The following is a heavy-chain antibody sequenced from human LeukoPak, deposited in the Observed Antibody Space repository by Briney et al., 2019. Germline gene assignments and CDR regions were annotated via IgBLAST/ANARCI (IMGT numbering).Heavy chain of an antibody. V-gene: IGHV4-39*01. CDR2: IYYSGST. Sequence: SETLSLTCTVSGGSISSSSYYWGWLRQPPGKGLEWIGSIYYSGSTYYNPSLKSRVTISVDTSKNQFSLKLSSVTAADTAVYYCAQPQPNHDAFDIWGQGTMVTVSS. CDR3: AQPQPNHDAFDI. J-gene: IGHJ3*02. CDR1: GGSISSSSYY. D-gene: IGHD1-14*01.